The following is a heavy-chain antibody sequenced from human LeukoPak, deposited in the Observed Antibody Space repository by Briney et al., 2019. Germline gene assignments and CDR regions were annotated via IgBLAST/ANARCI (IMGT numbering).Heavy chain of an antibody. V-gene: IGHV3-23*01. Sequence: GSLRLSCAASGFTVSSNYMSWVRQAPGKGLEWVSAISGSGGSTYYADSVKGRFTISRDNSKNTLYLQMNSLRAEDTAVYYCAKDLTRAGITMVRGGNYWGQGTLVTVSS. CDR2: ISGSGGST. J-gene: IGHJ4*02. D-gene: IGHD3-10*01. CDR1: GFTVSSNY. CDR3: AKDLTRAGITMVRGGNY.